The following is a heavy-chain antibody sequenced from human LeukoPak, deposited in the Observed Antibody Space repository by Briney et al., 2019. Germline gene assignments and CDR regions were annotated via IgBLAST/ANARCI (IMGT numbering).Heavy chain of an antibody. V-gene: IGHV4-39*02. Sequence: SETLSLTCTVSGGSISSSSYYWGWIRQPPGKGLEWIGSIYHSGSPHYNPSLKSRVTISADTSKNQFSLKVSSVTAADTAVYYCARVTGYGDHLNWFDPWGQGTLVTVSS. CDR1: GGSISSSSYY. J-gene: IGHJ5*02. CDR3: ARVTGYGDHLNWFDP. D-gene: IGHD4-17*01. CDR2: IYHSGSP.